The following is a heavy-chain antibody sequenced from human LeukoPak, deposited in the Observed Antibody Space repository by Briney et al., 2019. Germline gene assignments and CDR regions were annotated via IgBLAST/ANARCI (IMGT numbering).Heavy chain of an antibody. CDR2: ISSSGSYI. J-gene: IGHJ4*02. V-gene: IGHV3-21*01. Sequence: GGSLRLSCAASGFTFSSYSMNWVRQAPGKGLEWVSSISSSGSYIYYADPVKGRFTISRDNAKNSLYLQMNSLRAEDTAVYYCARREFPAVWGPNDFWGQGTLVTVSS. CDR3: ARREFPAVWGPNDF. D-gene: IGHD3-16*01. CDR1: GFTFSSYS.